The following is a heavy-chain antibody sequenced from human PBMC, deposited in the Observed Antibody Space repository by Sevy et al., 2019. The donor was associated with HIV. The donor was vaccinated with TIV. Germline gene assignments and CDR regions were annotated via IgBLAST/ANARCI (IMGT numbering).Heavy chain of an antibody. Sequence: GGSLRLSCVASGFSFDRYGMHWIRQAPGKGLEWVAVILYEGINKDYGDSVRGRFTISRDNSKNTLYLEMNNLRVDDTAVYYCATGRDYDTGSYDYWGQGTLVTVSS. J-gene: IGHJ4*02. CDR1: GFSFDRYG. CDR3: ATGRDYDTGSYDY. D-gene: IGHD3-10*01. CDR2: ILYEGINK. V-gene: IGHV3-33*03.